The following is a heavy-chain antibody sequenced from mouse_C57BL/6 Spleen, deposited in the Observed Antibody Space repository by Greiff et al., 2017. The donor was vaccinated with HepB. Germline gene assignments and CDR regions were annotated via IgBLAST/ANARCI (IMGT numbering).Heavy chain of an antibody. CDR3: ARCAVYGSPDC. CDR2: INPNNGGT. CDR1: GYTFTDYN. D-gene: IGHD1-1*01. V-gene: IGHV1-22*01. Sequence: VQLPQSGPELVKPGASVKMSCKASGYTFTDYNMHWVKQSHGKSLEWIGYINPNNGGTSYNQKFKGKAPLTVNKSSSTAYMELRSLTSADSAVYYCARCAVYGSPDCWGQGTTLTVAA. J-gene: IGHJ2*01.